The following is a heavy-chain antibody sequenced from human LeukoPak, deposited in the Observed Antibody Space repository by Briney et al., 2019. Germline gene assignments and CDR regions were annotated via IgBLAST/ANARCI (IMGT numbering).Heavy chain of an antibody. CDR1: GFTFSSYA. J-gene: IGHJ4*02. V-gene: IGHV3-30*04. CDR3: AKGEYIVVVVAALYY. D-gene: IGHD2-15*01. CDR2: ISYDGSNK. Sequence: PGGSLRLSCAASGFTFSSYAMHWVRQAPGKGLEWVAVISYDGSNKYYADSVKGRFTISRDNSKNTLYLQMNSLRAEDTAVYYCAKGEYIVVVVAALYYWGQGTLVTVSS.